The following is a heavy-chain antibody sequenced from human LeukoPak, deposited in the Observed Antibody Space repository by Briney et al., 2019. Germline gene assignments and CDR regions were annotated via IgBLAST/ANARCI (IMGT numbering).Heavy chain of an antibody. D-gene: IGHD6-19*01. CDR2: ISYDGSNK. Sequence: GGSLRLSCAASGFTFSSYAMHWVRQAPGKGLEWVAVISYDGSNKYYADSVKGRFTISRDNSKNTLYLQMNSLRAEDTAVYYCARAPSGAVAGTVDYWGQGTLVTVSS. V-gene: IGHV3-30*04. CDR3: ARAPSGAVAGTVDY. J-gene: IGHJ4*02. CDR1: GFTFSSYA.